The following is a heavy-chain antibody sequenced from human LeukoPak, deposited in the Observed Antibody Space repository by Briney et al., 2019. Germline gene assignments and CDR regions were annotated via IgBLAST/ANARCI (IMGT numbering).Heavy chain of an antibody. J-gene: IGHJ5*02. V-gene: IGHV1-69*05. Sequence: ASVKVSCKASGGTFSSYAISWVRQAPGQGLEWMGRITPIFGTANYAQKFQGRVTITTDESTSTAYMELSSLRSEDTAVYYCARDYYDSSGYYYGGFDPWGQGTLVTVSS. CDR2: ITPIFGTA. D-gene: IGHD3-22*01. CDR3: ARDYYDSSGYYYGGFDP. CDR1: GGTFSSYA.